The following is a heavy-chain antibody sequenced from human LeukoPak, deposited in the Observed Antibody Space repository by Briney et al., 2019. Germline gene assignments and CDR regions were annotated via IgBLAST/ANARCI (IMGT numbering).Heavy chain of an antibody. CDR1: EFTFINYW. Sequence: GGSLRLSCTTSEFTFINYWMHWVRQAPGKGLEGVSSISSSGSYIYYADSVKGRFTISRDNAKNSLYLQMNSLRAEDTAVYYCAREGPGAYGSGSDGAFDIWGQGTMVTVSS. J-gene: IGHJ3*02. D-gene: IGHD3-10*01. CDR3: AREGPGAYGSGSDGAFDI. CDR2: ISSSGSYI. V-gene: IGHV3-21*01.